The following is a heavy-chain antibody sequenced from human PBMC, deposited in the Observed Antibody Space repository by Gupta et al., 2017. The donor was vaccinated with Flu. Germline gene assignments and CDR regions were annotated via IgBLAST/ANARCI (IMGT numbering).Heavy chain of an antibody. V-gene: IGHV3-33*01. Sequence: KGLGWVAVIWYDGSNKYYADSVKGRFTISRDNSKNTLYLQMNSLRAEDTAVYYCARAVSGTTVDSPYYGMDVWGQGTTVTVSS. CDR2: IWYDGSNK. J-gene: IGHJ6*02. D-gene: IGHD1-7*01. CDR3: ARAVSGTTVDSPYYGMDV.